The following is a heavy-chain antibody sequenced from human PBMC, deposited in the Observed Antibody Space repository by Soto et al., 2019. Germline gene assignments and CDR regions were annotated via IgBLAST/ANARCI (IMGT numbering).Heavy chain of an antibody. Sequence: PGGSLRLSCAASGFTFSDYYMSWIRQAPGKGLEWVSYISSTVSFIYYADSVKGRFIISRDNAKNSLYLQMNSLRAEDTAVYYCARGNFRIPETAWFDSWGRGTLVTVSS. CDR1: GFTFSDYY. V-gene: IGHV3-11*01. D-gene: IGHD2-2*02. J-gene: IGHJ5*01. CDR3: ARGNFRIPETAWFDS. CDR2: ISSTVSFI.